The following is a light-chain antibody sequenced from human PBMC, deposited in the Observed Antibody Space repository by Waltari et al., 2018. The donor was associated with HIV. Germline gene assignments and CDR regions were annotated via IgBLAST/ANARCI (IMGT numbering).Light chain of an antibody. CDR1: QSVSSY. CDR3: QQRSNWPPVT. CDR2: DAS. V-gene: IGKV3-11*01. J-gene: IGKJ5*01. Sequence: EIVLTQSPATLSLSPGERATLSCRASQSVSSYVAWYQQKPGQAPRRRIYDASNRSTGIPARFSGSGSGTAFTLTISSLEPEDFAVYYCQQRSNWPPVTFGQGTRLEIK.